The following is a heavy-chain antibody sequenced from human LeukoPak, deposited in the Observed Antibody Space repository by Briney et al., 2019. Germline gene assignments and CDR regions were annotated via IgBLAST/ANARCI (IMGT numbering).Heavy chain of an antibody. Sequence: ASVKVSCKASGYTFTSYYMHWVRQAPGQGLEWMGIINPSGGSTSYAQKFQGRVTTTRDTSTSTAYMELSSLRSEDTAVYYCARGDPYYYDSSGYDYWGQGTLVTVSS. CDR1: GYTFTSYY. CDR3: ARGDPYYYDSSGYDY. J-gene: IGHJ4*02. V-gene: IGHV1-46*01. CDR2: INPSGGST. D-gene: IGHD3-22*01.